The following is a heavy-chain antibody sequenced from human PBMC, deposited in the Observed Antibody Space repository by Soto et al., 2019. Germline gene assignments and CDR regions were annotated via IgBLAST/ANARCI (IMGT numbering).Heavy chain of an antibody. CDR1: GGSVSSDRYY. J-gene: IGHJ4*02. D-gene: IGHD4-17*01. Sequence: QVQLQESGPGLVKPSQTLSLTCTVSGGSVSSDRYYWCWVRQLPGKGLDWIGRVYYTGSTFCDSSLKSRVTISLDTSKNQFSLKMTSVTAADTAVYYCAREISGAAGTTDSFDYWGQGALVTVSS. CDR3: AREISGAAGTTDSFDY. V-gene: IGHV4-31*03. CDR2: VYYTGST.